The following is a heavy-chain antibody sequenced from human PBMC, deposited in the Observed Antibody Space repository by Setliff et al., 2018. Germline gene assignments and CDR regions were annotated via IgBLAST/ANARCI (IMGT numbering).Heavy chain of an antibody. CDR3: VREGVDRRSSTDYRYYMDV. CDR2: TIPMFGTT. J-gene: IGHJ6*03. Sequence: VKVSCNASGATFSSYGISWVRQAPGQGLEWMGGTIPMFGTTEYAQKFQGRLTIITDESTNTAFMQLSSLRSDDTAVYYCVREGVDRRSSTDYRYYMDVWGKGTTVTVSS. CDR1: GATFSSYG. V-gene: IGHV1-69*13. D-gene: IGHD6-6*01.